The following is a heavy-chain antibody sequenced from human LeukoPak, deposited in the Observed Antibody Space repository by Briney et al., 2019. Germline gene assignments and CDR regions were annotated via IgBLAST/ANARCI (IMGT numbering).Heavy chain of an antibody. CDR2: IGPDGSGT. J-gene: IGHJ4*02. CDR1: GFTFSRKW. V-gene: IGHV3-74*01. CDR3: ARGPDGANYYSGDF. D-gene: IGHD4/OR15-4a*01. Sequence: GGSLRLSCTTSGFTFSRKWMHWVRQSPGKGLVWVSRIGPDGSGTTYAESVKGRLTISRDNAKNTLYLQMSGLRAEDSAVYYCARGPDGANYYSGDFWGQGTLVTVSS.